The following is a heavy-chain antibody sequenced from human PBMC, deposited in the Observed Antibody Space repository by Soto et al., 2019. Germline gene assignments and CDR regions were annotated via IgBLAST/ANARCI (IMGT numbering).Heavy chain of an antibody. J-gene: IGHJ3*02. CDR2: ISGSGGMT. V-gene: IGHV3-23*01. D-gene: IGHD3-10*01. CDR3: AKNRTMARGIRAFDI. Sequence: EAQLLKSGGGLVPPGGSLRLSCVASGFAFGNYPMAWVRQTPGKGLQWISTISGSGGMTDYENSVRGRFTVSIDHSKDTVHLQMTSLRADDMAVNYCAKNRTMARGIRAFDICGQGTTVTISS. CDR1: GFAFGNYP.